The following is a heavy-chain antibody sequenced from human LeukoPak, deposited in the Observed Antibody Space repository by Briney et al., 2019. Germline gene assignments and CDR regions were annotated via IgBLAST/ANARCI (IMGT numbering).Heavy chain of an antibody. D-gene: IGHD3-16*01. CDR3: ASVRGGY. CDR1: GFTFSSYS. J-gene: IGHJ4*02. CDR2: ITNTDTT. V-gene: IGHV3-48*01. Sequence: PGGSLRLSCAASGFTFSSYSMNWVRQAPGKGLEWVSYITNTDTTYYADSVKGRFTISRDNAKNSLYLQMNSLRAEDTAVYYCASVRGGYWGQGTLVTVSS.